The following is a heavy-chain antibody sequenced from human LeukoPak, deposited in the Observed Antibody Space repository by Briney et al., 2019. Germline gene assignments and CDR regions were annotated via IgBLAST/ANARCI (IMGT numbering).Heavy chain of an antibody. CDR1: GFTFSSYA. CDR3: AKVSGYCTNGVCFSYY. J-gene: IGHJ4*02. CDR2: SGSGGST. V-gene: IGHV3-23*01. Sequence: GGSLRLSCAASGFTFSSYAMSWVRQAPGKGLEWVSASGSGGSTYYADSVKGRFTISRDNSKNTLYLQMNSLRAEDTAIYYCAKVSGYCTNGVCFSYYWGQGTLVTVSS. D-gene: IGHD2-8*01.